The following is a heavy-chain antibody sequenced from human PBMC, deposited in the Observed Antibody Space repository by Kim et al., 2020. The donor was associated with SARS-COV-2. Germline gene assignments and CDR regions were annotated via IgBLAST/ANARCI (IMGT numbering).Heavy chain of an antibody. CDR2: IYYSGST. V-gene: IGHV4-31*03. CDR3: ARALTGTHIVVVPATLFDP. D-gene: IGHD2-2*01. CDR1: GGSISSGGYY. J-gene: IGHJ5*02. Sequence: SETLSLTCTVSGGSISSGGYYWSWIRQHPGKGLEWIGYIYYSGSTYYNPSLKSRVTISVDTSKNQFSLKLSSVTAADTAVYYCARALTGTHIVVVPATLFDPWGQGTLVTVSS.